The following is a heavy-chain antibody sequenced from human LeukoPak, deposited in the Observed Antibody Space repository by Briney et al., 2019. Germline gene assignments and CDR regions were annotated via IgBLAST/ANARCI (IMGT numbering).Heavy chain of an antibody. V-gene: IGHV3-23*01. CDR1: GYTFSSYA. D-gene: IGHD3-10*01. J-gene: IGHJ4*02. CDR3: AINYYGSGSYINY. CDR2: ITDSGSST. Sequence: GGSLRLSCAASGYTFSSYAITWVRQAPGKGLEWVSAITDSGSSTYYADSVKGRFTISRDNSKNTLYLQMHSLRAEDTAVFYCAINYYGSGSYINYWGQGTLVTVSS.